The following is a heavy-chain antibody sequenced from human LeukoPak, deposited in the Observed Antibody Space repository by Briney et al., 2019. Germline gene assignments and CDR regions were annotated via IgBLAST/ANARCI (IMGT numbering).Heavy chain of an antibody. Sequence: ASVKVSCKASGYTFTGHYMHWVRQVPGQGLEWMGWINPSNGGTNYAQKIQGTYVQKFQGRVTMTRDTSISTAYMELSSLRSDDTAVYYCARADKFSSGGYYRRLAFDIWGQGTMVAVSS. CDR1: GYTFTGHY. D-gene: IGHD3-22*01. CDR3: ARADKFSSGGYYRRLAFDI. CDR2: INPSNGGT. V-gene: IGHV1-2*02. J-gene: IGHJ3*02.